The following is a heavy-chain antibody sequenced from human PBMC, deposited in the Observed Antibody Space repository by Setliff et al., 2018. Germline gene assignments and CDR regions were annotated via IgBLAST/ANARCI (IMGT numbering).Heavy chain of an antibody. CDR1: GGSFTYYY. Sequence: PSETLSLTCAASGGSFTYYYWTWLRQSPGKGLEWIGEINHTGATNYSPSLKSRATISIDTSNNQFSLKVTSVTAADTGIYYCARGRNVAARLLDSWGQGARVTVSS. CDR2: INHTGAT. CDR3: ARGRNVAARLLDS. V-gene: IGHV4-34*01. D-gene: IGHD6-6*01. J-gene: IGHJ4*02.